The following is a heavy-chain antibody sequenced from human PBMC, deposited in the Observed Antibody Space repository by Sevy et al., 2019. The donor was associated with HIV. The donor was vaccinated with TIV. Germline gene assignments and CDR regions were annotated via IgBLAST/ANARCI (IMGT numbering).Heavy chain of an antibody. CDR3: AREYYYDTRGLDY. CDR1: GFSFSSYR. J-gene: IGHJ4*02. CDR2: ISHSSGSI. V-gene: IGHV3-48*02. Sequence: GGSLRLSCAASGFSFSSYRMNWVRQAPGKGLEWVSYISHSSGSIYYTDSVKGRFTISRDNAKNSVYLQMNSLRDEDTAVYYCAREYYYDTRGLDYWGQGSLVTVSS. D-gene: IGHD3-22*01.